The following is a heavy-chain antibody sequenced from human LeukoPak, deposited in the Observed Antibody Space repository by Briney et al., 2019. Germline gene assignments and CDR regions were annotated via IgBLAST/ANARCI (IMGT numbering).Heavy chain of an antibody. V-gene: IGHV4-39*07. D-gene: IGHD2-2*01. CDR3: VRTRLSDHIVPADAWADDACDM. CDR1: GGSISRRRHY. CDR2: IHYSGST. J-gene: IGHJ3*02. Sequence: SETLSLTCTVSGGSISRRRHYWGWIRQPPGKGLEWIRSIHYSGSTYYNPSLKSRVTVSVDTSENQFSLKLSSVAAADTAVYFCVRTRLSDHIVPADAWADDACDMWGQGTMVTVSS.